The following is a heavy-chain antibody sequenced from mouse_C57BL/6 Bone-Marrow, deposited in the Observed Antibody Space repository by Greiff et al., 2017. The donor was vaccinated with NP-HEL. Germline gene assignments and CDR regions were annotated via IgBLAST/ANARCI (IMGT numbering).Heavy chain of an antibody. V-gene: IGHV1-69*01. J-gene: IGHJ4*01. Sequence: QVQLQQPGAELVMPGASVKLSCKASGYTFTSYWMHWVKQRPGQGLEWIGEIDPSDSYTNYNQKFKGKSTLTVDKSSSTAYMQLSSLTSEDSAVYDCAREGAYYAMDYWGQGTSVTVSS. CDR1: GYTFTSYW. CDR3: AREGAYYAMDY. CDR2: IDPSDSYT.